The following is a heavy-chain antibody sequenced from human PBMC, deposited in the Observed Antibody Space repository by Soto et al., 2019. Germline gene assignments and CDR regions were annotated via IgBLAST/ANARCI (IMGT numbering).Heavy chain of an antibody. J-gene: IGHJ3*02. CDR1: GGSISTYY. V-gene: IGHV4-59*08. CDR3: ARHSGGYDFTAFDI. Sequence: QVQLQESGPGLVKPSETLSLTCTVSGGSISTYYWSWIRQPPGKGLEWIGYIYYSGSTNYNPSLKSRVTISVDTSKNQFSLKLSSVTAADAAVYYCARHSGGYDFTAFDIWGQGTMVTVSS. D-gene: IGHD5-12*01. CDR2: IYYSGST.